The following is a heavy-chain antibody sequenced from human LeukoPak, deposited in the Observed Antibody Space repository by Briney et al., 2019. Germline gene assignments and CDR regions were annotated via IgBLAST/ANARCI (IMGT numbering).Heavy chain of an antibody. CDR1: GFTFSNYV. V-gene: IGHV3-23*01. CDR2: ISGSGGRT. J-gene: IGHJ6*02. Sequence: GGSLRLSCAASGFTFSNYVMGWVRQAPGKGLEWVSTISGSGGRTCYADSVKGRFTISRDNSKNTLYLQVNSLRAEDTAVYYCAKGLWDYYGSGIMYYTMDVWGRGTTVTVSS. D-gene: IGHD3-10*01. CDR3: AKGLWDYYGSGIMYYTMDV.